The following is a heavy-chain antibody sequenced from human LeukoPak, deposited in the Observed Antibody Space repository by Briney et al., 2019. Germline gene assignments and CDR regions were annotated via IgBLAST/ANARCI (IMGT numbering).Heavy chain of an antibody. V-gene: IGHV4-31*03. CDR3: ARDQRAQLWSYFDC. Sequence: SETLSLTCTVPGGSISSGGYYWSWIRQHPGKGLEWIGYIYYSGSTYYNPSLKSRVTISVDTSKNQFSLKLSSVTAADTAVYYCARDQRAQLWSYFDCWGQGTLVTVSS. J-gene: IGHJ4*02. CDR1: GGSISSGGYY. D-gene: IGHD5-18*01. CDR2: IYYSGST.